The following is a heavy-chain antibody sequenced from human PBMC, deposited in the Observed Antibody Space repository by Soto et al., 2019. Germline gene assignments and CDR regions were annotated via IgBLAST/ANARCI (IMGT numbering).Heavy chain of an antibody. D-gene: IGHD6-6*01. CDR2: VYSNGST. J-gene: IGHJ4*02. CDR3: ARMVRGGYSSSSAIDY. Sequence: SETLSLTCTVSGGSIRNYYWRWVRQPAGKGREWIGRVYSNGSTNYNPSLKNRVTMSVDTSKNQFSLKLSSATAADTAVYYCARMVRGGYSSSSAIDYWGQGTLVTVSS. V-gene: IGHV4-4*07. CDR1: GGSIRNYY.